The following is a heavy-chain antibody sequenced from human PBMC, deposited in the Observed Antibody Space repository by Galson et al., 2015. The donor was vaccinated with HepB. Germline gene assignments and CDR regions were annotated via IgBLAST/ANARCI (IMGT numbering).Heavy chain of an antibody. CDR1: GGSMRSTSYY. V-gene: IGHV4-39*01. CDR3: ARHILDYEWLRSYYFDF. Sequence: SETLSLTCTVSGGSMRSTSYYWGWIRQTPGKGLEWIGSIYYSGSTYYNPSLKSRITISVDTSKNQFSLKLSSVTAADTAVYYCARHILDYEWLRSYYFDFWGQGTLVTVSS. J-gene: IGHJ4*02. CDR2: IYYSGST. D-gene: IGHD5-12*01.